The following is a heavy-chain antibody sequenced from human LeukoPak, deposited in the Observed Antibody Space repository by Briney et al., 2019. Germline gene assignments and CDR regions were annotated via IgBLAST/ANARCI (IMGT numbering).Heavy chain of an antibody. J-gene: IGHJ4*02. D-gene: IGHD2-8*01. CDR3: TTDLMPYGRIGIDY. CDR2: IKSKTDGGTT. V-gene: IGHV3-15*01. CDR1: GFTFSNAW. Sequence: PGGSLRLSCAASGFTFSNAWMSWVRQAPGKGLEWVGRIKSKTDGGTTDYAAPVKGGFTISRDDSKNTLYLQMNSLKTEDTAVYYCTTDLMPYGRIGIDYWGQGTLVTVSS.